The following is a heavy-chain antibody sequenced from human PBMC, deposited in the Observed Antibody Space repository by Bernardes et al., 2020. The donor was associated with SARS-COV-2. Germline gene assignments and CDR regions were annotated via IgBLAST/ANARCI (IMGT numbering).Heavy chain of an antibody. J-gene: IGHJ4*02. CDR2: ISSSGSSI. V-gene: IGHV3-11*01. D-gene: IGHD3-3*01. Sequence: GGSLRLSCAASGFTFSDYYMSWIRQAPGKGLEWLSYISSSGSSIYYAASVKGRFTISRDNSKNTLFLQMDSLRAEDTAVYYCAKDDDRPLFGAPGFDSWGQGTLVTVSS. CDR1: GFTFSDYY. CDR3: AKDDDRPLFGAPGFDS.